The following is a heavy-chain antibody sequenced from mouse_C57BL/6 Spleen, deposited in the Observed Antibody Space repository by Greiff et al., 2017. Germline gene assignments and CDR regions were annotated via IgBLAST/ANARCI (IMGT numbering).Heavy chain of an antibody. V-gene: IGHV4-1*01. CDR3: ARPGDYDGFAY. D-gene: IGHD2-4*01. J-gene: IGHJ3*01. Sequence: GVDFSRYWMSWVRRAPGKGLEWIGEINPDSSTINYAPSLKDKFIISRDNAKNTLYLQMSKVRSEDTALYYCARPGDYDGFAYWGQGTLVTVSA. CDR2: INPDSSTI. CDR1: GVDFSRYW.